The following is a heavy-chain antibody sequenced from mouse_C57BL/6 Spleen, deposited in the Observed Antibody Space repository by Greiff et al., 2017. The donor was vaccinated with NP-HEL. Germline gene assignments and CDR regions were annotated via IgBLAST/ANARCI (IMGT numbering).Heavy chain of an antibody. Sequence: SGASVKISCKASGYAFSSYWMNWVKQRPGKGLEWIGQIYPGDGDTNYNGKFKGKATLTADKSSSTAYMQLSSLTSEDSAVYFCARSYYYGSSPRYAMDYWGQGTSVTVSS. CDR3: ARSYYYGSSPRYAMDY. V-gene: IGHV1-80*01. J-gene: IGHJ4*01. CDR2: IYPGDGDT. D-gene: IGHD1-1*01. CDR1: GYAFSSYW.